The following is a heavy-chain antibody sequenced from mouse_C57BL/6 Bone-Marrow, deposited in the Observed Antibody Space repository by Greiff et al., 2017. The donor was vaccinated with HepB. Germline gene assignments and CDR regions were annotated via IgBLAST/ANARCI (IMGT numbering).Heavy chain of an antibody. CDR3: ARSPLYGNYRDY. V-gene: IGHV1-55*01. CDR1: GYTFTSYW. CDR2: IYPGSGST. D-gene: IGHD2-10*02. Sequence: QVHVKQSGAELVKPGASVKMSCKASGYTFTSYWITWVKQRPGQGLEWIGDIYPGSGSTNYNEKFKSKATLTVDTSSSTAYMQLSSLTSEDSAVYYCARSPLYGNYRDYWGQGTTLTVSS. J-gene: IGHJ2*01.